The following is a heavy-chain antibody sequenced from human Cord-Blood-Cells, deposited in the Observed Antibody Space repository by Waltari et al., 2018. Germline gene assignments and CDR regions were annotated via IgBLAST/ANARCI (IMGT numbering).Heavy chain of an antibody. CDR3: AREQGGSYFSYYFDY. D-gene: IGHD1-26*01. V-gene: IGHV1-69*01. CDR1: GGTFSSYA. CDR2: IIPIFGTA. Sequence: QVQLVQPGAEVKKPGSSVKVSCKASGGTFSSYAISWVRQAPGPGLEWMGGIIPIFGTANCAQKFQGRVTITADESTSPAYMELSSLRSEDTAVYYCAREQGGSYFSYYFDYWGQGTLVTVSS. J-gene: IGHJ4*02.